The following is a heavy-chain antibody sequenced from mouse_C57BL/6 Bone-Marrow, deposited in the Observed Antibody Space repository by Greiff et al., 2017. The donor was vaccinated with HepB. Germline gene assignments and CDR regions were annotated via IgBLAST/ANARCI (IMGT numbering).Heavy chain of an antibody. CDR1: GFTFSDYG. D-gene: IGHD2-3*01. CDR3: ARTDGYLYWYFDV. J-gene: IGHJ1*03. Sequence: EVQLVESGGGLVKPGGSLKLSCAASGFTFSDYGMHWVRQAPEKGLEWVAYISSGSSTIYYADTVKGRFTISRDNAKNTLFLQMTSLRSEDTAMYYCARTDGYLYWYFDVWGTGTTVTVSS. CDR2: ISSGSSTI. V-gene: IGHV5-17*01.